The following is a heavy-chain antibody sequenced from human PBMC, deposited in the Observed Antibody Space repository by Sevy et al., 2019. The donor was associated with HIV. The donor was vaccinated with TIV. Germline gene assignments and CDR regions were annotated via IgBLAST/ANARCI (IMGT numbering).Heavy chain of an antibody. D-gene: IGHD5-12*01. Sequence: SETLSLTCSVSGGTIISSGHYWGWIRQTPGKGLEWIGSIYYNGHTYYNPSLNSRLTISIDTSKNQFSLNLSFVTAADTAIYFCAREAGGYDYDYGMDVWGQGTTVTVSS. CDR3: AREAGGYDYDYGMDV. CDR1: GGTIISSGHY. V-gene: IGHV4-39*02. J-gene: IGHJ6*02. CDR2: IYYNGHT.